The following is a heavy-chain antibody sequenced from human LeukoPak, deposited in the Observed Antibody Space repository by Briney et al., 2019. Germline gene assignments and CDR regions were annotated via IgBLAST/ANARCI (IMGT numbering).Heavy chain of an antibody. Sequence: SQTLSLTCTVSGGSTSSANYYWSWIRQPPGKGLEWIGYIYYSGSTSYNPSLKSRLIILIDTSKNQFSLHLSSVTAADTAVYYCDRVGDFWSGNLPYFDYWGQGALVTISS. CDR1: GGSTSSANYY. J-gene: IGHJ4*02. D-gene: IGHD3-3*01. CDR3: DRVGDFWSGNLPYFDY. V-gene: IGHV4-30-4*08. CDR2: IYYSGST.